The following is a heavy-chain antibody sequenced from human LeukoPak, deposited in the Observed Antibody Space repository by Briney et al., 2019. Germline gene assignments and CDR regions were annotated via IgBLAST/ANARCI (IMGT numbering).Heavy chain of an antibody. V-gene: IGHV3-33*01. J-gene: IGHJ4*02. D-gene: IGHD3-10*01. CDR1: GFTFSSYG. Sequence: PEGSLRLSCAASGFTFSSYGMHCVRQAPGKGLEWVAVIWYDENYKYYADSVKGRFTISRDNSKNTLYLQMNSLRAEDTAVYYCARDLDTYGSGIYWLEWGQGTLVTVSS. CDR2: IWYDENYK. CDR3: ARDLDTYGSGIYWLE.